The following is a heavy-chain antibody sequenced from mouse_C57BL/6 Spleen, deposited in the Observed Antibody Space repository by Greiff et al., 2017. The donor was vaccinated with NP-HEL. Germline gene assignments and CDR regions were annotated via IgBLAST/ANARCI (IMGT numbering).Heavy chain of an antibody. J-gene: IGHJ2*01. CDR1: SYTFTSYT. Sequence: VQLQQSGAELVKPGASVKMSCKASSYTFTSYTMHWVKQRPGQGLEWIGYINPSSGYTKYNQKFKDKATLTADKSSSTAYMQLSSLTSEDSAVYYWARKSTRASYWGQGTTLTVSS. CDR3: ARKSTRASY. D-gene: IGHD3-1*01. V-gene: IGHV1-4*01. CDR2: INPSSGYT.